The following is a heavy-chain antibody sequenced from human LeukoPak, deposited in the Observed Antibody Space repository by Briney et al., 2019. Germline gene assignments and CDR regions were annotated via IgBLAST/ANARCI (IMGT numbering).Heavy chain of an antibody. D-gene: IGHD1-1*01. CDR2: IYTSGST. Sequence: SETLSLTCTVSGGSISSYYWSWIRQPAAKGLEWIGRIYTSGSTNYNPSLKSRVTMSVDTSKNQFSLKLSSVTAADTAVYYCARDSWNGYYYYYGMDVWGQGTTVTVSS. V-gene: IGHV4-4*07. J-gene: IGHJ6*02. CDR3: ARDSWNGYYYYYGMDV. CDR1: GGSISSYY.